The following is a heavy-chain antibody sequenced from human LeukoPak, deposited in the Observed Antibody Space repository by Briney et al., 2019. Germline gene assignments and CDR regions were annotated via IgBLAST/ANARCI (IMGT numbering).Heavy chain of an antibody. D-gene: IGHD2-2*01. V-gene: IGHV1-2*02. Sequence: PWASVKVSCKASGYTFTGYYIHWVRQAPGQGLEWLGWINPNSGDTNYAQKFQGRVTMTRDTSITTAYMELSRLRSDDTAVYFCARVYSIIVVVPSGIDAFDIWGQGTMVTVSS. CDR2: INPNSGDT. CDR3: ARVYSIIVVVPSGIDAFDI. J-gene: IGHJ3*02. CDR1: GYTFTGYY.